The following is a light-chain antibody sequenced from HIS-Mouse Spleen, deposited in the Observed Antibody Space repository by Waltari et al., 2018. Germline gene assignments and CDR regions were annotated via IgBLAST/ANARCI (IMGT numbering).Light chain of an antibody. Sequence: QSALNQPASVSGSPGQSITIPCTGTSSDVGGYNYVPWYQQHPGKAPKLMIYEVSNRPSGVSNRFSGSKSGNTASLTISGLQAEDEADYYCSSYTSSSTHVVFGGGTKLTVL. CDR2: EVS. J-gene: IGLJ2*01. V-gene: IGLV2-14*01. CDR3: SSYTSSSTHVV. CDR1: SSDVGGYNY.